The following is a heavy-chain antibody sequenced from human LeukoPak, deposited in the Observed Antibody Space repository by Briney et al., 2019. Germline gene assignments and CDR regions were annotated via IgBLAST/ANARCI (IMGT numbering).Heavy chain of an antibody. Sequence: ASVKVSCKASGYTFTSYGISWVRQAPGQGLEWMGWISAYNGNTNYAQKLQGRVTMTTDTSTSTAYMELRSLRSDDTAVYYCARDMYYYDSSGYSDYWGRGTLVTVSS. J-gene: IGHJ4*02. CDR2: ISAYNGNT. CDR1: GYTFTSYG. CDR3: ARDMYYYDSSGYSDY. D-gene: IGHD3-22*01. V-gene: IGHV1-18*01.